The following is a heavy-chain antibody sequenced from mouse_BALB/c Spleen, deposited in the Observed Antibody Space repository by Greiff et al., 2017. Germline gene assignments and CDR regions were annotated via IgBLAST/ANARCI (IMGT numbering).Heavy chain of an antibody. CDR2: IWSGGST. J-gene: IGHJ3*01. D-gene: IGHD2-14*01. CDR3: ASYYRYDGPRFAY. Sequence: VKLVESGPGLVQPSQSLSITCTVSGFSLTSYGVHWVRQSPGKGLEWLGVIWSGGSTDYNAAFISRLSISKDNSKSQVFFKMNSLQANDTAIYYCASYYRYDGPRFAYWGQGTLVTVSA. V-gene: IGHV2-2*02. CDR1: GFSLTSYG.